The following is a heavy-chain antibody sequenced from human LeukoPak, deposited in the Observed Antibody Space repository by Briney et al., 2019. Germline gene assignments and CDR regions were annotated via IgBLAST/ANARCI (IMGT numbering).Heavy chain of an antibody. CDR1: GGSISSSNW. J-gene: IGHJ4*02. V-gene: IGHV4-4*02. CDR2: IYHSGGT. CDR3: ARDRSRGITMVRAPGY. D-gene: IGHD3-10*01. Sequence: SGTLSLTCGVSGGSISSSNWWSWVRQPPGKGLEWIGEIYHSGGTNNNPSLKTRVTISVDKSKNQFSLKLSSVTAADTAVYYCARDRSRGITMVRAPGYWGQGTLVTVSS.